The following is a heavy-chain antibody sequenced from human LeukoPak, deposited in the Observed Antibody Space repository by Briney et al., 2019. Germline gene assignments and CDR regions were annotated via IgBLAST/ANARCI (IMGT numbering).Heavy chain of an antibody. Sequence: GTSVKFSCEASADTFTSGGIGGGRRAPGHGLEWMGWISATNGNTNKAKKLQGRVTRTTNTSTSKAYMELRSLSSDATAENYGGEDRGGSHQYNWGQGTLVTVSS. CDR2: ISATNGNT. J-gene: IGHJ4*02. CDR3: GEDRGGSHQYN. V-gene: IGHV1-18*01. D-gene: IGHD3-16*01. CDR1: ADTFTSGG.